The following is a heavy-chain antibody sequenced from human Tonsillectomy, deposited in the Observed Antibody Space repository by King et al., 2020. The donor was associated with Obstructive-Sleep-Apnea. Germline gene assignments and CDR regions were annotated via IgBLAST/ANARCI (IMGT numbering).Heavy chain of an antibody. CDR2: IYYSGST. V-gene: IGHV4-59*08. Sequence: MQLQESGPGLVKPSETLSLTCTVSGGSIRSYYWSWIRQAPGNGLEWIGYIYYSGSTNYNPSPKSRVTLSVETSKNQFFLKLSSVTAADTAIYYCARRDYYYYGVDVWGQGTTVTVSS. CDR3: ARRDYYYYGVDV. CDR1: GGSIRSYY. J-gene: IGHJ6*02.